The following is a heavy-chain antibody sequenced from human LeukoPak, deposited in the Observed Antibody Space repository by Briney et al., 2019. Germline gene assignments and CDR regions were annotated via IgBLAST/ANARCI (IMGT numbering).Heavy chain of an antibody. CDR2: IYYSGST. CDR3: ARNLITMVRCGAFDI. Sequence: PSETLSLTCTVSGGSISSGGYYWSWIRQHPGKGLEWIGYIYYSGSTYYNPSLKSRVTISVDTSKNQFSLKLSSVTAADTAVYYCARNLITMVRCGAFDIWGQGTMVTVSS. J-gene: IGHJ3*02. CDR1: GGSISSGGYY. D-gene: IGHD3-10*01. V-gene: IGHV4-31*03.